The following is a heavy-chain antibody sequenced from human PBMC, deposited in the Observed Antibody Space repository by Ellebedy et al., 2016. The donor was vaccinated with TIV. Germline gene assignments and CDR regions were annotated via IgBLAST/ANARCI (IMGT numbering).Heavy chain of an antibody. J-gene: IGHJ6*03. CDR1: GFTFDDYA. CDR2: ISWNSGTI. D-gene: IGHD6-6*01. V-gene: IGHV3-9*01. Sequence: SLKISXAASGFTFDDYAMHWVRQAPGKGLEWVSGISWNSGTIGYADSVKGRFTISRDNAKNSLYLQMNSLRAEDTAFYYCAKDKFSSNFYYMHVWGKGTTVTVSS. CDR3: AKDKFSSNFYYMHV.